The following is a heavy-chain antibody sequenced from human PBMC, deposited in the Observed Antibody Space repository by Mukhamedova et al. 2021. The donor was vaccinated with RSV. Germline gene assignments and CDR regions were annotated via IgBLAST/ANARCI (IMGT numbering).Heavy chain of an antibody. CDR2: SYAT. CDR3: TRHDSNSWEYYYDY. V-gene: IGHV3-73*01. D-gene: IGHD6-13*01. Sequence: SYATAYAASVQGRFIISRDDSKNTAYLQMKSLKTEDTAVYYCTRHDSNSWEYYYDYWGQGTVVTVSS. J-gene: IGHJ4*02.